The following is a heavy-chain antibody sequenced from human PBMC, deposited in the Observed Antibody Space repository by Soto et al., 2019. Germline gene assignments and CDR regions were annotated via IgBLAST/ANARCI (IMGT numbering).Heavy chain of an antibody. J-gene: IGHJ4*02. V-gene: IGHV4-59*01. D-gene: IGHD6-19*01. CDR2: IYYSGST. Sequence: SETLSLTCTVSGGSISSYYWSWIRQPPGKGLEWIGYIYYSGSTNYNPSLKSRVTISVDTSKNQFSLKLSPVTAADTAVYYCAIGLVRTSFDYWGQGTLVTVSS. CDR1: GGSISSYY. CDR3: AIGLVRTSFDY.